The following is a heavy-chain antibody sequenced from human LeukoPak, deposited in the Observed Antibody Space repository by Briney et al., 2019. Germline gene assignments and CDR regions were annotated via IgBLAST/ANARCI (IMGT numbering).Heavy chain of an antibody. J-gene: IGHJ4*02. CDR1: GFTVSSDA. D-gene: IGHD3-22*01. CDR2: ISGSGGST. V-gene: IGHV3-23*01. CDR3: AKGGSPYYDSSGYYFDY. Sequence: TGGSLRLSCAASGFTVSSDAMSWVRQAPGKGLEWVSAISGSGGSTYYADSVKGRFTISRDNSKNTLYLQMNSLRAEDTAVYYCAKGGSPYYDSSGYYFDYWGQGTLVTVSS.